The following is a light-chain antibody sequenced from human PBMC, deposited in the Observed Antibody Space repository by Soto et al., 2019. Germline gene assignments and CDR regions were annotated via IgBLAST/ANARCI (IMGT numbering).Light chain of an antibody. J-gene: IGLJ1*01. CDR3: KSFTTSDTYV. Sequence: QSVLTQPASVSGSPGHSIAISCTGTSSDVGAYNYVSWYLQYPGKAPKLVIFDVSFRPSGVSNRFSGSKSGNTASLTISGLQAEDEADYYCKSFTTSDTYVFGTGTKVTVL. CDR1: SSDVGAYNY. CDR2: DVS. V-gene: IGLV2-14*01.